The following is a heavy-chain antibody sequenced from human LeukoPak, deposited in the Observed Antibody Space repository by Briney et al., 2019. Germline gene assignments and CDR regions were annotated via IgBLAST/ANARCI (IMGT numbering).Heavy chain of an antibody. Sequence: PGGSLRLSCVASGFPFSSYWMTWVRQAPGKGLGWVANIKQDGSKKSYVDSVKGRFTISRDNAKNSLYLQMNSLRAEDTAIYYCTRVGYIDEGIDHWGQGTLVTVSS. CDR3: TRVGYIDEGIDH. J-gene: IGHJ4*02. D-gene: IGHD5-24*01. CDR2: IKQDGSKK. CDR1: GFPFSSYW. V-gene: IGHV3-7*04.